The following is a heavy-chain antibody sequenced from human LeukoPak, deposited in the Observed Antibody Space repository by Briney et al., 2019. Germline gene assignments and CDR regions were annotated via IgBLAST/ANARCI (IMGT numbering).Heavy chain of an antibody. V-gene: IGHV4-39*01. CDR1: GGSISSSSYY. Sequence: SETLSLTCTVSGGSISSSSYYWGWIGQPPGKGLEWIGSIYYSGSTYYNPSLKSRVTIPVDTSKNQFSLKLSSVTAADTAVYYCARQFYADLDYYYYMDVWGKGTTVTVSS. CDR3: ARQFYADLDYYYYMDV. D-gene: IGHD5/OR15-5a*01. J-gene: IGHJ6*03. CDR2: IYYSGST.